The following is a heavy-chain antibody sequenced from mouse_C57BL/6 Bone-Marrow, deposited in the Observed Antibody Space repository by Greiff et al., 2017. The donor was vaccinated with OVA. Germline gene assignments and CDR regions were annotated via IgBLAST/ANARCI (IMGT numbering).Heavy chain of an antibody. J-gene: IGHJ3*01. CDR1: GYAFSNYW. CDR2: IYPGDGDT. V-gene: IGHV1-80*01. Sequence: QVQLQQSGAELVKPGASVKLSCKASGYAFSNYWMNWVKQRPGKGLEWIGQIYPGDGDTNYNGKFKGKTSLTADKSSRTIYIQLSSLTSEDSAVYFFARGAYWGQGTLVTVSA. CDR3: ARGAY.